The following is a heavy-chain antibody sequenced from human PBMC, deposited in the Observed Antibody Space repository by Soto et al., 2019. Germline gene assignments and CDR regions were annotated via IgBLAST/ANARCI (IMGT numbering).Heavy chain of an antibody. V-gene: IGHV3-23*01. J-gene: IGHJ6*03. Sequence: GSLRLSCAASGFTFSSYAMSWVRQAPGKGLEWVSAISGSGGSTYYADSVKGRFTISRDNSKNTLYLQMNSLRAEDTAVYYCAKSKDYYYYMDVWGKGTTVTVSS. CDR2: ISGSGGST. CDR1: GFTFSSYA. CDR3: AKSKDYYYYMDV.